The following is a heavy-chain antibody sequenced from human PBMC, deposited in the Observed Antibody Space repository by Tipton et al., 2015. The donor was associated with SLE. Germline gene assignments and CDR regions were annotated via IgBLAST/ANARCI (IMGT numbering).Heavy chain of an antibody. CDR3: ARGGIAVAGLWFDP. Sequence: TLSLTCAVYGGPFSGYYWSWIRQPPGKGLEWIGEINHSGSTNYNPSLKSRVTISVDTSKNQFSLKLSSVTAADTAVYYCARGGIAVAGLWFDPWGQGTLVTVSS. V-gene: IGHV4-34*01. CDR1: GGPFSGYY. D-gene: IGHD6-19*01. J-gene: IGHJ5*02. CDR2: INHSGST.